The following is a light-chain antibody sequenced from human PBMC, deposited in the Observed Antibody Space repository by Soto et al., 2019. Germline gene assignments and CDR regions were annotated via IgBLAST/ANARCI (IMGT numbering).Light chain of an antibody. Sequence: QSVLTQPASVSGSPGQSITISCTGASSDIGDYNYVSWYQQHPGKAPKIIIYDVSDRPSGISRRFSGSKSGSTASLTISGLQVEDEAVYYCGSYTSSGTLPPYVLGTGTKVTVL. J-gene: IGLJ1*01. CDR3: GSYTSSGTLPPYV. CDR1: SSDIGDYNY. CDR2: DVS. V-gene: IGLV2-14*01.